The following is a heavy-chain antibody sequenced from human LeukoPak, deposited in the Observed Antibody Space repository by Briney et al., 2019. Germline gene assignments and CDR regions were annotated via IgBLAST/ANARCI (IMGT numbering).Heavy chain of an antibody. V-gene: IGHV4-59*01. Sequence: SETLSLTCIVSGDFISNYYWSWIRQPPGKGLEWLGDIYYTGSTNFNPSLKSRFTISGDTSKNKFSLKLSSVTAADRAVYYCASGGLAYRPDYWGQGTLVTVSS. D-gene: IGHD3-16*01. CDR2: IYYTGST. CDR1: GDFISNYY. CDR3: ASGGLAYRPDY. J-gene: IGHJ4*02.